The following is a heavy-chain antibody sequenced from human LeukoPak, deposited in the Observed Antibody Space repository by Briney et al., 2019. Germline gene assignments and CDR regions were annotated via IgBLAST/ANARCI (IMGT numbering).Heavy chain of an antibody. CDR1: GFTFSSYA. CDR2: ISGSGGST. V-gene: IGHV3-23*01. Sequence: GGSLGLSCAASGFTFSSYAMSWVRQAPGKGLEWVSAISGSGGSTYYADSVKGRFTISRDNSKNTLYLQMNSLRAEDTAVYYCAKSIAAAGYYYYGMDVWGQGTTVTVSS. J-gene: IGHJ6*02. CDR3: AKSIAAAGYYYYGMDV. D-gene: IGHD6-13*01.